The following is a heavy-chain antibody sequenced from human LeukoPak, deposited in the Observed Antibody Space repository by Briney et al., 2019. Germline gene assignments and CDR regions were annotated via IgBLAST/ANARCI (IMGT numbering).Heavy chain of an antibody. D-gene: IGHD3-22*01. V-gene: IGHV5-51*01. CDR1: GYIFTAYC. CDR2: IYPGDSDT. CDR3: ARHSYDSSGYPYYFDY. Sequence: GESLKISCEGSGYIFTAYCIGWVRQMPGKGLEWMFFIYPGDSDTRYSPSFQGQVTISADKSISTAYLQWSSLKALDTAMYYCARHSYDSSGYPYYFDYWGQGTLVTISS. J-gene: IGHJ4*02.